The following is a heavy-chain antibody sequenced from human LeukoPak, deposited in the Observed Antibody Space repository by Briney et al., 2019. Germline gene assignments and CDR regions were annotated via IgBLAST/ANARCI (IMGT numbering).Heavy chain of an antibody. V-gene: IGHV4-34*01. D-gene: IGHD3-10*01. CDR1: GGSFSGYY. CDR2: INHSGST. CDR3: ARGPNTNYYGSGPPR. Sequence: SETLSLTCAVYGGSFSGYYWSWIRQPPGKGLEWIGEINHSGSTNYNPSLKSRVTISVDTSKNQFSLKLSSVTAADTAVYYCARGPNTNYYGSGPPRWGQGTLVTVSS. J-gene: IGHJ4*02.